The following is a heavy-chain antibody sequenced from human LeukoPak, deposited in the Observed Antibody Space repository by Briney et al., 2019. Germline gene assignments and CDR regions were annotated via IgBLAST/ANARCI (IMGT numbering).Heavy chain of an antibody. J-gene: IGHJ4*02. CDR2: ISWNSGSI. V-gene: IGHV3-9*01. CDR1: GFTFDDYA. Sequence: GRSLRLSCAASGFTFDDYAMHWVRQAPGKGLEWVSGISWNSGSIGYADSVKGRFTISRDNAKNTLYLQMNSLRIEDTAVYYCARGFDYGFHYWGQGTLVTVSS. CDR3: ARGFDYGFHY. D-gene: IGHD4-17*01.